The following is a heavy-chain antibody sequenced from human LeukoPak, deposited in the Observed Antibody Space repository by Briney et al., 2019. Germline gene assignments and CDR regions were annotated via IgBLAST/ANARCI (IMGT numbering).Heavy chain of an antibody. J-gene: IGHJ4*02. D-gene: IGHD3-22*01. CDR1: GGSFSGYY. V-gene: IGHV4-34*01. Sequence: PSETLSLTCAVYGGSFSGYYWSWIRQPPGKGLEWIGEINHSGSTNYNPSLKSRVTISVDTSKNQFSLKLSSVTAADTAVYYCVRTYYYDSSGYHLIDYWGQGTLVTVSS. CDR3: VRTYYYDSSGYHLIDY. CDR2: INHSGST.